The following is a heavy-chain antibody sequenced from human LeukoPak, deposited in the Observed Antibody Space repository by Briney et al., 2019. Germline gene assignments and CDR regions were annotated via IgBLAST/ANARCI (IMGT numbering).Heavy chain of an antibody. CDR1: GGSISSSNW. V-gene: IGHV4-4*01. J-gene: IGHJ4*02. CDR2: INHSGST. CDR3: ARGVITFGGVIALYYFDY. Sequence: TLSLTCAVSGGSISSSNWWSWVRQPPGKGLEWTGEINHSGSTNYNPSLKSRVTISVDTSKNQFSLKLSSVTAADTAVYCCARGVITFGGVIALYYFDYWGQGTLVTVSS. D-gene: IGHD3-16*02.